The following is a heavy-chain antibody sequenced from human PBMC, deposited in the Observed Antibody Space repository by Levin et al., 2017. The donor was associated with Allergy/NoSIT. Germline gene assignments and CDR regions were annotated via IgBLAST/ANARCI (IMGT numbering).Heavy chain of an antibody. V-gene: IGHV3-49*03. Sequence: GGSLRLSCTASGFTFGDYAMSWFRQAPGKGLEWVGFIRSKAYGGTTEYAASVKGRFTISRDDSKSIAYLQMNSLKTEDTAVYYCTRGMVAMDFDAGGPFDYWGQGTLVTVSS. CDR1: GFTFGDYA. CDR2: IRSKAYGGTT. CDR3: TRGMVAMDFDAGGPFDY. D-gene: IGHD3-9*01. J-gene: IGHJ4*02.